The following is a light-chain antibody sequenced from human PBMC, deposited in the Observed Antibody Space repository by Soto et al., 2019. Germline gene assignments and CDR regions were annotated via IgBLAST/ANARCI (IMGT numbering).Light chain of an antibody. CDR2: NVS. CDR1: SSDVGGYNY. V-gene: IGLV2-11*01. Sequence: QSALTQPRSVSGSPGQSVTISCTGTSSDVGGYNYVSWYQQHPGRAPKLIIYNVSKRPSGVPDRFSGSKSGNTASLTISGLQAEDEADYYCGSYGGRFNVVLGGRTKLTVL. J-gene: IGLJ2*01. CDR3: GSYGGRFNVV.